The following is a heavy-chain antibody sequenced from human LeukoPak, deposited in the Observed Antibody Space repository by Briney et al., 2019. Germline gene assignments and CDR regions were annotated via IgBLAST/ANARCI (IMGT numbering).Heavy chain of an antibody. V-gene: IGHV5-51*01. CDR2: IYPGDSDT. J-gene: IGHJ4*02. D-gene: IGHD1-1*01. CDR1: GYSFTSYW. Sequence: NHGESLKISCKGSGYSFTSYWIGWVRQMPGKGLEWMGIIYPGDSDTRYSPSFQGQVTISADKSISTAYLQWSSLKASDTAMYYCARPDRWVQGEYYFDYWGQGTLVTVSS. CDR3: ARPDRWVQGEYYFDY.